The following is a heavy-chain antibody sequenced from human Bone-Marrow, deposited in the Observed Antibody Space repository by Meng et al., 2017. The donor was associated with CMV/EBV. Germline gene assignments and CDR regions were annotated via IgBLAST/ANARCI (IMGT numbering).Heavy chain of an antibody. V-gene: IGHV3-11*06. CDR3: ARDADIVVVPAYFDY. J-gene: IGHJ4*02. CDR1: GFTFSDYY. CDR2: ISSSSSYI. D-gene: IGHD2-2*01. Sequence: GESLKISCAASGFTFSDYYMSWIRQAPGKGLEWVSSISSSSSYIYYADSVKGRFTISRDNAKNSLYLQMNSLRAEDTAVYYCARDADIVVVPAYFDYWGQGTLVTVSS.